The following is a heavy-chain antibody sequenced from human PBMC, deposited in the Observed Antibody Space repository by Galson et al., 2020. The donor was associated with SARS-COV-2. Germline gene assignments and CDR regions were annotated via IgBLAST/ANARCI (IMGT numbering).Heavy chain of an antibody. Sequence: GGSLRLSCAASGFTFSSYAMSWVRQAPGKGLEWVSAISATGGSTYHADSVKGRFTISRDNSKNTLYVQMHSLSDDDTAVYYCATVYSSSRYVPDYWGQGTLVTVSS. D-gene: IGHD6-13*01. CDR2: ISATGGST. J-gene: IGHJ4*02. V-gene: IGHV3-23*01. CDR3: ATVYSSSRYVPDY. CDR1: GFTFSSYA.